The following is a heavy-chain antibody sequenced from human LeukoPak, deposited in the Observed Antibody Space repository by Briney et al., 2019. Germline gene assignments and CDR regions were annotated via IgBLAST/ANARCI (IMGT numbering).Heavy chain of an antibody. D-gene: IGHD3-3*02. J-gene: IGHJ5*02. V-gene: IGHV1-2*02. CDR3: AREGDKTTFFYGARNNWFDP. Sequence: GASVKVSCKASGYTFTGYYIHWVRQAPGHGLEWMGWINPNSGGANYAQKFQGRVTMTRDTSISTAYTELTRLISDDTAVYYCAREGDKTTFFYGARNNWFDPWGQGTLVTVSS. CDR2: INPNSGGA. CDR1: GYTFTGYY.